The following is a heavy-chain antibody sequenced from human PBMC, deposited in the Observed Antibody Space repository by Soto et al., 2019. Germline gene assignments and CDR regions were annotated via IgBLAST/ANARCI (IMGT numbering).Heavy chain of an antibody. V-gene: IGHV4-59*01. J-gene: IGHJ5*02. CDR1: GGSISSYY. Sequence: SETLSLTCTVSGGSISSYYWSWIRQPPGKGLEWIGYIYYSGSTNYNPSLKSRVTISVDTSKNQFSLKLSSVTAADTAVYYCAKDQGFRRFDPWGQGTLVTVSS. CDR3: AKDQGFRRFDP. CDR2: IYYSGST.